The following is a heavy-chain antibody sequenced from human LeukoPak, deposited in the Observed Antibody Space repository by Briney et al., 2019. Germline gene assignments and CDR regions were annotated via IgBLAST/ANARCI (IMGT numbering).Heavy chain of an antibody. CDR3: ARVVPHCSCGSCSETRFDP. V-gene: IGHV1-2*02. J-gene: IGHJ5*02. D-gene: IGHD2-15*01. CDR2: INPNSGGT. Sequence: ASVKVSCTASGYTFTGYYMNWVRQAPGQGLERMGWINPNSGGTNYAQKFQGRVTMTRDTSISTAYMELSRLRSDDTDLYYYARVVPHCSCGSCSETRFDPWGQGTLVTVSS. CDR1: GYTFTGYY.